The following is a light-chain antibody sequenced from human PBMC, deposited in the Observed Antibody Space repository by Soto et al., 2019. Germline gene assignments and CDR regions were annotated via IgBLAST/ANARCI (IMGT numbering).Light chain of an antibody. CDR1: QSISTY. J-gene: IGKJ1*01. Sequence: DIQMTQSPSSLSASVGDRVTITCRASQSISTYLNWYQQKPGKAPKLLMHAASSLDRGVPSRFSGSGSGTDFTLTISSLEPEDFAVYYCQQRSNWPPWTFGQGTKVDIK. CDR3: QQRSNWPPWT. CDR2: AAS. V-gene: IGKV1-39*01.